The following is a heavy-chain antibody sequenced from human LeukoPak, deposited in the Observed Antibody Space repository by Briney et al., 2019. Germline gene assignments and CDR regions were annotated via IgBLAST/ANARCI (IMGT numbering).Heavy chain of an antibody. J-gene: IGHJ4*02. CDR1: GGSISSYY. D-gene: IGHD7-27*01. V-gene: IGHV4-59*01. CDR2: IYYSGST. Sequence: SETLSLTCTVSGGSISSYYWSWIRQPPGKGLEWIGYIYYSGSTNYNPSLKSRVTISVDTSKNQFSLKLSSVTAADTAVYYCASLGSYWDYWGQGTLVTVSS. CDR3: ASLGSYWDY.